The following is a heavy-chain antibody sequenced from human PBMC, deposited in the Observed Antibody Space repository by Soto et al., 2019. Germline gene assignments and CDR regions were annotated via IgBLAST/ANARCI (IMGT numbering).Heavy chain of an antibody. D-gene: IGHD3-22*01. J-gene: IGHJ4*02. CDR1: GFSFSNYA. CDR3: AKFSYDSSGYLFDY. CDR2: ISGSGGST. Sequence: GGSLRLSCSVSGFSFSNYAMSWVRQAPGKGLEWVSAISGSGGSTYYADSVKGRFTISRDNSKNTLYLQMNSLRAEDTAVYYCAKFSYDSSGYLFDYWGQGTLVTVSS. V-gene: IGHV3-23*01.